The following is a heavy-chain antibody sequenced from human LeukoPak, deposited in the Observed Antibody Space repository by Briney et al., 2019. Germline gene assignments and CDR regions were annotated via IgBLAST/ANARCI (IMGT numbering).Heavy chain of an antibody. V-gene: IGHV5-51*01. Sequence: GGSLQISWKASGYNFSKRWIGGGRQRPGKGVGWMGSIYPGECDTQYSPSIQGEVSISADRSNSVAYLHWSSLRASDTAMYYSATRQAHKDVSEVVTSADPEAFDVWGQGTMVTVSS. CDR2: IYPGECDT. CDR1: GYNFSKRW. CDR3: ATRQAHKDVSEVVTSADPEAFDV. J-gene: IGHJ3*01. D-gene: IGHD2-21*02.